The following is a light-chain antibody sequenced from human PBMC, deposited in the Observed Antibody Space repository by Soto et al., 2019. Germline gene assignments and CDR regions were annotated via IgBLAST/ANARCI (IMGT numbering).Light chain of an antibody. V-gene: IGLV2-14*03. J-gene: IGLJ1*01. Sequence: QSVLTQPASVSGSPGQSITISCTGTGSDVGGYDYVSWYQQYPGKAPKLVIYDVTNRPSGVSNRFSGSKSGNTAALIIFGLQADDEADYYCCSYTSSGTYVFGTGTKVTVL. CDR1: GSDVGGYDY. CDR2: DVT. CDR3: CSYTSSGTYV.